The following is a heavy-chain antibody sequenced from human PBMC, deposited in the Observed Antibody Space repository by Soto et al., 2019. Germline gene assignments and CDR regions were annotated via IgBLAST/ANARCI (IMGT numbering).Heavy chain of an antibody. CDR2: IYYSGST. V-gene: IGHV4-59*01. CDR3: ARDPRYYDSSGYYWPRFGMAV. D-gene: IGHD3-22*01. Sequence: SETLSLTCTVSGGSISSYYWSWIRQPPGKGLEWIGYIYYSGSTNYNPSLKSRVTISVDTSKNQFSLKLSSVTAADTAVYYCARDPRYYDSSGYYWPRFGMAVWGQGTTVTVSS. CDR1: GGSISSYY. J-gene: IGHJ6*02.